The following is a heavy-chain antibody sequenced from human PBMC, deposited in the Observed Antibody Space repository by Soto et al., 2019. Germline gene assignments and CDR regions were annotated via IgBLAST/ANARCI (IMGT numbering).Heavy chain of an antibody. J-gene: IGHJ5*02. D-gene: IGHD6-13*01. Sequence: QVQLVQSGAEVKKPGASVKVSCKASGYTFTSYDINWVRQATGQALEWMGWMNPNSGNTGYAQKFQGRVTMTRNTSISTAYMELSSLRSEDTAVYYCARERSAAGTGWFDPWGQGTLVTVSS. CDR1: GYTFTSYD. V-gene: IGHV1-8*01. CDR3: ARERSAAGTGWFDP. CDR2: MNPNSGNT.